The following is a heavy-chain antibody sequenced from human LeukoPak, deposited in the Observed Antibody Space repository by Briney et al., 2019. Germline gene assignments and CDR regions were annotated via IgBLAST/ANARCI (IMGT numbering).Heavy chain of an antibody. J-gene: IGHJ4*01. Sequence: GGSLRLSCTASEFTVSRNYMLWVRQAPGKGLEWVSLILCNGETLYADSVKGRFTISRDTSKNTVSLQMNSLRVEDTAMYYCTTYQMNYWGQG. CDR1: EFTVSRNY. CDR2: ILCNGET. V-gene: IGHV3-53*01. D-gene: IGHD2-21*01. CDR3: TTYQMNY.